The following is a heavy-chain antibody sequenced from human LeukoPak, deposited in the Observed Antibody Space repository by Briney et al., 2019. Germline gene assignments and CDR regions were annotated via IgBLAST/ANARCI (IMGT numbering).Heavy chain of an antibody. CDR3: AKVDIVATIDAGRLVDY. CDR2: ISNDGSNK. D-gene: IGHD5-12*01. CDR1: GFTFSSYG. V-gene: IGHV3-30*18. J-gene: IGHJ4*02. Sequence: GGSLRLSCAASGFTFSSYGMQWFRQAPDKGLEWVAAISNDGSNKYYADSVKGRFTISRDNSKNTLYLQMNSLRAEVTAVYYCAKVDIVATIDAGRLVDYWGQGTLVTVSS.